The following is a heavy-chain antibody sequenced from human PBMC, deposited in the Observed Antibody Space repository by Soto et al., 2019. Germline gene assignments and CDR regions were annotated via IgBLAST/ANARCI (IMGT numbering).Heavy chain of an antibody. V-gene: IGHV4-39*01. CDR1: GGSISSSSYY. CDR3: ARHRNYYYYGMDV. CDR2: IYYSGST. Sequence: TSETPSLTCTVSGGSISSSSYYWGWIRQPPGKGLEWIGSIYYSGSTYHNPSLKSRVTISVDTSKNQFSLNLSSVTAADTAVYYCARHRNYYYYGMDVWGQGTTVTVSS. J-gene: IGHJ6*02.